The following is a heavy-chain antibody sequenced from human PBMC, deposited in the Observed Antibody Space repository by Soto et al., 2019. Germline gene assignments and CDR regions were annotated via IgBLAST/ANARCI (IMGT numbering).Heavy chain of an antibody. CDR1: GGSVSSSSYY. V-gene: IGHV4-61*01. CDR3: ARVGGYDFWSGPFDY. D-gene: IGHD3-3*01. Sequence: SETLSLTCTVSGGSVSSSSYYWSWIRQPPGKGLEWIGYIYYSGSTNYNPSLKSRVTISVDTSKNQFSLKLSSVTAADTAVYYCARVGGYDFWSGPFDYWGQGTLVTVSS. CDR2: IYYSGST. J-gene: IGHJ4*02.